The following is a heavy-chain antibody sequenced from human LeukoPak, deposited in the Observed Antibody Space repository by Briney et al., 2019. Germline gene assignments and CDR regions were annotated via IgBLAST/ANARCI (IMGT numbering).Heavy chain of an antibody. CDR1: GGSFSGYY. Sequence: PSETLSLTCAVYGGSFSGYYWSWIRQPPGKGLDCIGEINHSGSTNYNPSLKSRVTISVDTSKNQFSLKLSSVTAADTAVYYCARGRGWLQLTYFDYWGQGTLVTVSS. CDR3: ARGRGWLQLTYFDY. D-gene: IGHD5-24*01. V-gene: IGHV4-34*01. J-gene: IGHJ4*02. CDR2: INHSGST.